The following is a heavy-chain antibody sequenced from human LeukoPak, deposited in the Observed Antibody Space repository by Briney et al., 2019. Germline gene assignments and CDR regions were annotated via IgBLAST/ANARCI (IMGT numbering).Heavy chain of an antibody. D-gene: IGHD5-24*01. V-gene: IGHV3-7*01. CDR3: AVDRRFKIFDY. CDR1: GLAFSNFW. CDR2: IKPDGSED. J-gene: IGHJ4*02. Sequence: GGSLRLSCATSGLAFSNFWMYWVRQAPGKGLEWVASIKPDGSEDFYADSVKGRFNISRDNAKNSLFLQMTNLKAEDTAVYYCAVDRRFKIFDYWGQGTRVTVSS.